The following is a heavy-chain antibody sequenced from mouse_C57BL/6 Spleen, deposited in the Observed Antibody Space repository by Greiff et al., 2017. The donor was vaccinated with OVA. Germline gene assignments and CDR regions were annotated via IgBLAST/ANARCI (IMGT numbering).Heavy chain of an antibody. V-gene: IGHV1-47*01. CDR3: ARGGPITTVVATDYAMDY. CDR2: FHPYNDDT. CDR1: GYTFTTYP. D-gene: IGHD1-1*01. J-gene: IGHJ4*01. Sequence: VQLQQSGAELVKPGASVKMSCKASGYTFTTYPIEWMKQNHGKSLEWIGNFHPYNDDTKYNEKFKGKATLTVEKSSSTVYLELSRLTSDDSAVYYCARGGPITTVVATDYAMDYWGQGTSVTVSS.